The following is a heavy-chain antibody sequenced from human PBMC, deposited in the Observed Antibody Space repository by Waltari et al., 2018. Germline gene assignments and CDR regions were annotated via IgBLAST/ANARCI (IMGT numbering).Heavy chain of an antibody. CDR3: ARAADSYAKKAFDI. CDR2: IYSSRST. J-gene: IGHJ3*02. CDR1: GGSISSGGYY. Sequence: QVQLQESGPGLVKPSQTLSLTCTVSGGSISSGGYYWSWIRQHPGKGLEWIGYIYSSRSTYYNPSLKSRVTISVDTSKNQFSLKLSSVTAADTAVYYCARAADSYAKKAFDIWGQGTMVTVSS. V-gene: IGHV4-31*03. D-gene: IGHD5-18*01.